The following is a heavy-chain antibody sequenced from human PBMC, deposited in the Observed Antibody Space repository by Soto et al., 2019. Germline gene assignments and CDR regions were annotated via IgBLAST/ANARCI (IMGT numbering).Heavy chain of an antibody. J-gene: IGHJ4*02. CDR3: ARDDYDSSGYYYVDY. CDR1: GFTFSSYG. V-gene: IGHV3-33*01. D-gene: IGHD3-22*01. CDR2: IWYDGSNK. Sequence: QVQLVESGGGVVQPGRSLRLSCAASGFTFSSYGMHWVRQAPGKGLEWVALIWYDGSNKYYADSLKGRFTISRDNSKKTLYLQVNSLRAEDTAVYFCARDDYDSSGYYYVDYWGQGTLVTVSS.